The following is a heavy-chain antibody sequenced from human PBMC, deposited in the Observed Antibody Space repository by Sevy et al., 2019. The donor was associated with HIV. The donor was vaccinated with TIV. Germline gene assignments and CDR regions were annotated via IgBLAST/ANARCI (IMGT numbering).Heavy chain of an antibody. D-gene: IGHD1-26*01. J-gene: IGHJ4*02. CDR2: IKQDGSEK. CDR1: GFTFSSYW. V-gene: IGHV3-7*01. CDR3: ATSGGKT. Sequence: GGSLRLSCAASGFTFSSYWMNWIRQAPGKGLEWVANIKQDGSEKYYVYSVKGRFTISRDNAKNSLYLELNTLRAEDTAVYYCATSGGKTGGQGTRVTVSS.